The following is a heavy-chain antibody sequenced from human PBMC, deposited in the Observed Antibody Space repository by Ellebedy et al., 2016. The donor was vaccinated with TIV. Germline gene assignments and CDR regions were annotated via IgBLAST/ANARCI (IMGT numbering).Heavy chain of an antibody. CDR2: IWYDGSNK. J-gene: IGHJ6*02. Sequence: GGSLRLSCAASGFTFTSYGIHWVRQAPGKGLDWVAVIWYDGSNKYYADSVKGRFTISRDNSKNTLYLQMNRLRAEDTAVYYCARAIAVAGTHPQDLYYYYYYGMDVWGQGTTVTVSS. D-gene: IGHD6-19*01. V-gene: IGHV3-33*01. CDR3: ARAIAVAGTHPQDLYYYYYYGMDV. CDR1: GFTFTSYG.